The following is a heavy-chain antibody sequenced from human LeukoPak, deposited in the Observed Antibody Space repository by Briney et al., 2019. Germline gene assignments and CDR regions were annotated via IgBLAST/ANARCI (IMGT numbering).Heavy chain of an antibody. CDR3: ARGRSLDY. J-gene: IGHJ4*02. CDR2: IYYSGST. CDR1: GGSISSYY. Sequence: SETLSLTCTVSGGSISSYYWSWLRQPPGKGLEWIGYIYYSGSTNYNPSLKSRVTISVDTSKNQSSLKLSSVTAADTAVYYCARGRSLDYWGQGTLVTVSS. V-gene: IGHV4-59*01.